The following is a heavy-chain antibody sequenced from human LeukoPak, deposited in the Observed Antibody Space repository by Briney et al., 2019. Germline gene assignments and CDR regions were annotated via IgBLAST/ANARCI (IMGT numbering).Heavy chain of an antibody. CDR2: MNPNSGNT. J-gene: IGHJ4*02. CDR3: ARGETWFGELSYDY. V-gene: IGHV1-8*01. D-gene: IGHD3-10*01. CDR1: GYTFTSYD. Sequence: ASVKVSCKASGYTFTSYDINWVRQATGQGLEGMGWMNPNSGNTGYAQKFQSRVTMTRNTSISTAYMELSSLRSEDTAVYYCARGETWFGELSYDYWGQGTLVTVSS.